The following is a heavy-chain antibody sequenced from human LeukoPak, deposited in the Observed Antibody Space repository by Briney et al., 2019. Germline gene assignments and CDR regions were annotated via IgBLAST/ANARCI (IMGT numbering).Heavy chain of an antibody. CDR3: AKEDYDILTGSQYYFDY. J-gene: IGHJ4*02. CDR1: GFSFSDYD. V-gene: IGHV3-30*02. D-gene: IGHD3-9*01. Sequence: GGSLRLSCAASGFSFSDYDIHWVRQAPGKGLEWVTFIRYDGSNTYAESVKGRFTISRDNSKNTLYLQMNSLRAEDTAVYYCAKEDYDILTGSQYYFDYWGQGTLVTVSS. CDR2: IRYDGSNT.